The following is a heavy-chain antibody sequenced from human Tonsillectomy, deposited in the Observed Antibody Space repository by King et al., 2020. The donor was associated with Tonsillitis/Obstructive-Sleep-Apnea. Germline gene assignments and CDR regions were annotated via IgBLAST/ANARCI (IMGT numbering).Heavy chain of an antibody. CDR1: GGYISSGGYY. CDR2: IYYSGSN. Sequence: QLQESGPGLVKPSQTLSLTCTVSGGYISSGGYYWSWIRQHPGEGLEWIGYIYYSGSNYYNPSLKSRVTISVDTSKNQFYLKLSSVTAADTAVYYCARAIWFGEIGYWGQGTLVTVSS. J-gene: IGHJ4*02. V-gene: IGHV4-31*03. D-gene: IGHD3-10*01. CDR3: ARAIWFGEIGY.